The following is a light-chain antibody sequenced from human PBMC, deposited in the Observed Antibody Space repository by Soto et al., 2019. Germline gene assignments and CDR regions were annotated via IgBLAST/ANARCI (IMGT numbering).Light chain of an antibody. J-gene: IGKJ4*01. V-gene: IGKV3-11*01. Sequence: EIVLTQSPATLSLSPGERATLSCRASQPVSSYLAWYQHKPGQAPRLLIYDASNRAAGIPARFSGSGSGTDFTLTISSLEPEDFAVDYCQQRSSRLTFGGGTKVEIK. CDR3: QQRSSRLT. CDR1: QPVSSY. CDR2: DAS.